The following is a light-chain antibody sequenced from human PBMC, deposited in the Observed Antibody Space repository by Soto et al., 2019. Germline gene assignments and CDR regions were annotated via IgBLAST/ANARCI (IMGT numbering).Light chain of an antibody. J-gene: IGKJ1*01. V-gene: IGKV3-15*01. CDR1: QSVSSN. CDR3: QQYNNWPSTWT. Sequence: EIVMTQSPATLSVSPGERATLSCRASQSVSSNLAWYQQKPGQAPRLLIYGASTRETGIPARFSGSGSGSEFSLTISSLQSEDFAVYYCQQYNNWPSTWTFGQGTKV. CDR2: GAS.